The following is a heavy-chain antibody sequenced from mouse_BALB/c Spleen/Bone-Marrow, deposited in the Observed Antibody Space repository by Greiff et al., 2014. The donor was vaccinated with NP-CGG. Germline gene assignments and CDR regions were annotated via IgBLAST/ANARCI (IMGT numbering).Heavy chain of an antibody. CDR1: GYSFTGYF. J-gene: IGHJ1*01. CDR3: AREGGYYYGSSPYFDV. D-gene: IGHD1-1*01. V-gene: IGHV1-20*02. CDR2: INPYNGDT. Sequence: VQLKESGPELVKPGASVKISCKASGYSFTGYFMNWVMQSHGKSLEWIGRINPYNGDTFYNQKFKGKATLTVVKSSSTAHMELRSLASEDSAVYYCAREGGYYYGSSPYFDVWGAGTTVTVSS.